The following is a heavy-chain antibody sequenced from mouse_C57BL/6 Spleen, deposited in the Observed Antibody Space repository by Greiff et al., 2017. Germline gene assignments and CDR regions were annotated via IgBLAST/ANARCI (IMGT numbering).Heavy chain of an antibody. CDR2: IYPGDGDT. V-gene: IGHV1-82*01. J-gene: IGHJ2*01. CDR1: GYAFSSSW. Sequence: QVQLQQSGPELVKPGASVKISCKASGYAFSSSWMNWVKQRPGKGLEWIGRIYPGDGDTNYNGKFKGKATLTADKSSSTAYRQRSSLTSEDSAVYCCARSEDYYGSREDYWGQGTTLTVYS. CDR3: ARSEDYYGSREDY. D-gene: IGHD1-1*01.